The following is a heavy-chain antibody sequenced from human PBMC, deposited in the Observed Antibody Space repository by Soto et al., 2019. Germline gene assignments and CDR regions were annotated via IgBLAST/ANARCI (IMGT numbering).Heavy chain of an antibody. J-gene: IGHJ6*02. Sequence: GGSLRLSCAASGFTFSNYAMTWVRQAPGKGLEWVSAISGSGGSTYYADSVKGRFTISRDNSKNTLYLQMNSLRAEDTAVYYCAKDLSPLYYYYGMDVWGQGTTVTVSS. CDR2: ISGSGGST. CDR1: GFTFSNYA. V-gene: IGHV3-23*01. CDR3: AKDLSPLYYYYGMDV.